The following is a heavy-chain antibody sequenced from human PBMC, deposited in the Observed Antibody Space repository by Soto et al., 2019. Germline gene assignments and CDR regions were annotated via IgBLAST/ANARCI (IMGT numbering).Heavy chain of an antibody. CDR1: GFSFSNYD. D-gene: IGHD6-6*01. V-gene: IGHV3-23*01. CDR2: ISSSGDSP. J-gene: IGHJ4*02. CDR3: AKDEVLGKAARPSLLDY. Sequence: GGSLRLSCAASGFSFSNYDMSWVRQAPGKGLEWVSAISSSGDSPYYADSVKGRFTVSRDNSKNTLYLQMNSLRVEDTAIYYCAKDEVLGKAARPSLLDYWGQGTLVTVSS.